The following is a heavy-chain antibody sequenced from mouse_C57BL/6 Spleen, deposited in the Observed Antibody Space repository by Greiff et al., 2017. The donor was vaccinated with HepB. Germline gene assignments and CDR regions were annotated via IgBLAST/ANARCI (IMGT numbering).Heavy chain of an antibody. D-gene: IGHD1-1*01. CDR3: ARKGFTTVNYAMDY. CDR2: IWSGGST. J-gene: IGHJ4*01. V-gene: IGHV2-2*01. CDR1: GFSLTSYG. Sequence: VKLMESGPGLVQPSQSLSITCTVSGFSLTSYGVHWVRQSPGKGLEWLGVIWSGGSTDYNAAFISRLSISKDNSKSQVFFKMNSLQADDTAIYYCARKGFTTVNYAMDYWGQGTSVTVSS.